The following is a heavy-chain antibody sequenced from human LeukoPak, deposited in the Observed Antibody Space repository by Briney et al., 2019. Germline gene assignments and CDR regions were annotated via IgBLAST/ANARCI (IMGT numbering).Heavy chain of an antibody. V-gene: IGHV1-18*01. Sequence: ASVKVSCKASGYTFTSYGITWVRQAPGQGLEWMGWISPYNGNTNYAQKVQGRVTMTTDTSTSTAYMELRSLRSDDTAVYYCVRGGVHCSSISCYSMDVWGQGTTVTVS. J-gene: IGHJ6*02. D-gene: IGHD2-2*01. CDR2: ISPYNGNT. CDR1: GYTFTSYG. CDR3: VRGGVHCSSISCYSMDV.